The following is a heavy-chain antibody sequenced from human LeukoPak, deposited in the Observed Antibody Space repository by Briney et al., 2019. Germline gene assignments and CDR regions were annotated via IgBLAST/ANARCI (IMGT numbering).Heavy chain of an antibody. Sequence: GGSLRLSCAASGFTVSSNYMSWVRQAPGKGLEWVSVISGSGGSTYYADSVKGRFTISRDNSKNTLYLQMNSLRAEDTAVYYCAKPLTGYDSSGYYLHYYGMDVWGQGTTVTVSS. V-gene: IGHV3-23*01. CDR2: ISGSGGST. D-gene: IGHD3-22*01. CDR3: AKPLTGYDSSGYYLHYYGMDV. J-gene: IGHJ6*02. CDR1: GFTVSSNY.